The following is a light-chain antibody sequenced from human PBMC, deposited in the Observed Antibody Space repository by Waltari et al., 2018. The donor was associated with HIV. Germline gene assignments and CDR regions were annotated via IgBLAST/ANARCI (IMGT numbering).Light chain of an antibody. CDR3: HQDAAFSGT. V-gene: IGKV1-5*03. CDR2: QAS. J-gene: IGKJ1*01. CDR1: QNVGAF. Sequence: DIRLTQSPSTLSASAGDRVAITCRAGQNVGAFLAWDQQKPGKPPKLLIFQASNLEGGVPSRFSGSVSGSDFTLTINGLQSDDYATYYCHQDAAFSGTCGQGTKV.